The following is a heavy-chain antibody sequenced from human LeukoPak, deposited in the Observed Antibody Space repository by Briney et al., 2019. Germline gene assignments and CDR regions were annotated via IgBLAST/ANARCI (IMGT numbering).Heavy chain of an antibody. D-gene: IGHD1-26*01. V-gene: IGHV1-2*02. Sequence: ASVKVSCKASGYTFTGYYMHWVRQAPGQGLEWMGWINPNSGGTNYAQKFQGRVTMTRDTSISTAYMELSRLRSDDTAVYYCAKNSGSYFALSYYFDYWGQGTLVTVSS. CDR1: GYTFTGYY. CDR2: INPNSGGT. CDR3: AKNSGSYFALSYYFDY. J-gene: IGHJ4*02.